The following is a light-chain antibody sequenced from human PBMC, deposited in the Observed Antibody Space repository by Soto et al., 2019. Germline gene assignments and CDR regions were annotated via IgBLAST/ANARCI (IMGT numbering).Light chain of an antibody. CDR3: QHYNSYSEA. V-gene: IGKV1-5*03. CDR1: QTISSW. CDR2: KAS. Sequence: DIQMTQSPSTLSGSVGDRVTITCRASQTISSWLAWYQQKTGKAPKLLIYKASTLTSVVPSRFSGSGSGTEFTLTISILQPDDFATYYCQHYNSYSEAFGQGTKVELK. J-gene: IGKJ1*01.